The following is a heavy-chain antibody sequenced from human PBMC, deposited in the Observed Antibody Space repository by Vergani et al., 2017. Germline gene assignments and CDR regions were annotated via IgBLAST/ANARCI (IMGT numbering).Heavy chain of an antibody. CDR2: IYHSGST. D-gene: IGHD1-26*01. V-gene: IGHV4-30-2*01. J-gene: IGHJ6*03. Sequence: QLQLQESGSGLVKPSQTLSLTCAVSGGSISSGGYSWSWIRQPPGKGLEWIGYIYHSGSTYYNPSLKSRVTISVDRSKNQFSLKLSSVTAADTDVYYWAMIVGTKSTPLNYYYYYMDVWGKGTTVTVSS. CDR1: GGSISSGGYS. CDR3: AMIVGTKSTPLNYYYYYMDV.